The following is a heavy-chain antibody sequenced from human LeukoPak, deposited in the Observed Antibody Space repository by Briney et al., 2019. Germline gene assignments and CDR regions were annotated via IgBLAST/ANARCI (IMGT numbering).Heavy chain of an antibody. CDR1: GFTFSNYV. CDR2: ISGSGRST. D-gene: IGHD6-19*01. V-gene: IGHV3-23*01. J-gene: IGHJ3*02. Sequence: PGGSLRLSCAASGFTFSNYVMNWVRQAPGKGLEWVSGISGSGRSTYYADSVKGRFTISRHSSKNTLYLQMNSLRAEDTAVYYCARVGQWLAHDAFDIWGQGTMVTVSS. CDR3: ARVGQWLAHDAFDI.